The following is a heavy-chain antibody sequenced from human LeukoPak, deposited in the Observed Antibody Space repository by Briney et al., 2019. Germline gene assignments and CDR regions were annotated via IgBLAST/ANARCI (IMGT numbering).Heavy chain of an antibody. Sequence: GGSLRLSCAASGFTFSNYWVHWVRQVPGKGLVWVSRINGDGSISFYADSVKGRFTISRDNAKNTLYLQMNSLSAEDTAVYYCAREGFSYRYDLWGQGNLVTVSS. D-gene: IGHD3-16*01. CDR1: GFTFSNYW. CDR2: INGDGSIS. V-gene: IGHV3-74*01. J-gene: IGHJ5*02. CDR3: AREGFSYRYDL.